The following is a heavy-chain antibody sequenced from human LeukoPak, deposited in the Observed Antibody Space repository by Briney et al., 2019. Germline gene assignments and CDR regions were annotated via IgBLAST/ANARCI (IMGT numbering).Heavy chain of an antibody. J-gene: IGHJ3*02. CDR3: ASLQTYKNGLGAFDI. CDR2: IYYSGST. CDR1: GGSISSSSYY. Sequence: PSETLSLTCTVSGGSISSSSYYWGWIRQPPGKGLEWFGSIYYSGSTYYNPSLKSRVTISVDTSKNQFSLKLSSVTAADTAVYYCASLQTYKNGLGAFDIWGQGTMVTVSS. D-gene: IGHD4-11*01. V-gene: IGHV4-39*07.